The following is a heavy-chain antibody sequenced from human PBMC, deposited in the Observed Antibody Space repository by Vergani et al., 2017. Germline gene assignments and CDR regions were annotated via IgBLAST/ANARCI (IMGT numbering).Heavy chain of an antibody. CDR2: IYHSGCT. D-gene: IGHD3-9*01. J-gene: IGHJ2*01. V-gene: IGHV4-30-4*08. Sequence: QVQLQESGPGLVKPSQTLSLTCTVSGGSISSDGFYWSWIRQPPGKGLEWIGYIYHSGCTYYNPSLKSRLTMSVDTSKNQFSLNMSSVTAEDTAVYYCARDGLRYFDWRGWYFDLWGRGTLVTVSS. CDR3: ARDGLRYFDWRGWYFDL. CDR1: GGSISSDGFY.